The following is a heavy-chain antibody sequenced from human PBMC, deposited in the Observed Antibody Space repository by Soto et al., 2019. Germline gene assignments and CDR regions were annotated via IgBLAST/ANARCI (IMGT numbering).Heavy chain of an antibody. CDR2: INSDGSST. CDR3: ASPQGYGGYRREIFDY. CDR1: GFTFSSYW. Sequence: EVQLVESGGGLVQPGGSLRLSCAASGFTFSSYWMHWVRQAPGKGLVWVSRINSDGSSTSYADSVKGRFTISRDNAKNKLYLQMNSLRAEDTDVYYCASPQGYGGYRREIFDYWGQGTLVTVSS. J-gene: IGHJ4*02. V-gene: IGHV3-74*01. D-gene: IGHD4-17*01.